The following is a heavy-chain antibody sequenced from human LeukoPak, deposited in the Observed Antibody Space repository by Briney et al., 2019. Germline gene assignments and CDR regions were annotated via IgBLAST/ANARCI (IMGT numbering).Heavy chain of an antibody. CDR3: AKDGPEGKRVFDI. CDR1: GFTFSNFW. J-gene: IGHJ3*02. V-gene: IGHV3-74*01. CDR2: INRDGSST. Sequence: GGSLRLSCAASGFTFSNFWMHWVRQTPGKGLVWISGINRDGSSTNYVDSVKGRFTISRDNAKNTLYLQMNSLRDEDTAVYYCAKDGPEGKRVFDIWGQGTMVTVSS. D-gene: IGHD3/OR15-3a*01.